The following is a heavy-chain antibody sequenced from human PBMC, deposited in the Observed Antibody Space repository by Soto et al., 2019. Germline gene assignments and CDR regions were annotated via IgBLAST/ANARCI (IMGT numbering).Heavy chain of an antibody. J-gene: IGHJ4*02. V-gene: IGHV1-2*04. CDR1: GYTFTGYY. D-gene: IGHD3-10*01. Sequence: GASVKVSCKASGYTFTGYYMHWVRQAPGQGLEWMGWINPNSGGTNYAQKFQGWVTMTRDTSISTAYMELSRLRSDDTAVYYCAGDPSMVRGVIRYYFDYWGQGTLVTVSS. CDR2: INPNSGGT. CDR3: AGDPSMVRGVIRYYFDY.